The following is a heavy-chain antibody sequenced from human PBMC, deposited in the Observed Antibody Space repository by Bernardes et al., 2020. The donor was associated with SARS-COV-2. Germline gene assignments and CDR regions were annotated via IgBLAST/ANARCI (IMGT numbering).Heavy chain of an antibody. J-gene: IGHJ5*02. V-gene: IGHV3-64*04. D-gene: IGHD3-22*01. CDR1: GFTFSSYA. CDR3: ARDPYYDSSAYYSGYNWFDP. CDR2: ISISGGST. Sequence: GGSLRLSCSASGFTFSSYAMHWVRQAPGKGLEYVSTISISGGSTYYADSVMGRFTISRDNAKTSLYLQMNSLRAEDTAVYYCARDPYYDSSAYYSGYNWFDPWGQGTLVTVSS.